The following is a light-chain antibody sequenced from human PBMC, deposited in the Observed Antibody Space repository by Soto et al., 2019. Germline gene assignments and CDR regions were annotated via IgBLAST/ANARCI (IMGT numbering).Light chain of an antibody. Sequence: EIVLTQSPGTLSLSTGERATLSCRASQSVSSSYLSWYQQKPGQAPRLLIYGASSRATGIPDRFSGSGSGTEFTLTISSLEPEDFAVYYCQQYCSSPPCTFGGGTKVEIK. V-gene: IGKV3-20*01. CDR1: QSVSSSY. CDR2: GAS. CDR3: QQYCSSPPCT. J-gene: IGKJ4*02.